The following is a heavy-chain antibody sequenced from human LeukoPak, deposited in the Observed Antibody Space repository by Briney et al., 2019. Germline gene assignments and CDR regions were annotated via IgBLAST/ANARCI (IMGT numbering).Heavy chain of an antibody. CDR2: IYYSGST. CDR3: AKQRGRFSGILYYFEF. CDR1: GGSISSYY. Sequence: SETLSLTCTVSGGSISSYYWSWIRQPPGKGLEWIGYIYYSGSTNYNPSLKSRVTISVDTSKNQFSLKLSSVTAADTAVYYCAKQRGRFSGILYYFEFWGQGTLVTVSS. V-gene: IGHV4-59*08. D-gene: IGHD1-26*01. J-gene: IGHJ4*02.